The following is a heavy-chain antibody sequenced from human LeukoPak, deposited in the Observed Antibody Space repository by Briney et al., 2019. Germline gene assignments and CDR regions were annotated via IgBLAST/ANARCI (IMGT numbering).Heavy chain of an antibody. CDR3: ARGLGGYCSGGSCRPHNWFDP. V-gene: IGHV4-34*01. J-gene: IGHJ5*02. D-gene: IGHD2-15*01. Sequence: PSETLSLTCAVYGGSFSGYYWSWIRQPPGKGLEWIGEINHSGSTNYNPSLKSRVTIPVDTSKNQFSLKLSSVTAADTAVYYCARGLGGYCSGGSCRPHNWFDPWGQGTLVTVSS. CDR1: GGSFSGYY. CDR2: INHSGST.